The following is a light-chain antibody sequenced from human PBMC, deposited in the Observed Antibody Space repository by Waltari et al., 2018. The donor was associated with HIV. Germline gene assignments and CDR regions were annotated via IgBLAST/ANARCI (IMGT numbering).Light chain of an antibody. V-gene: IGLV3-19*01. J-gene: IGLJ3*02. Sequence: SSELTQDPAVSVALGQTVRHTCQGDSLRNYYASWYQQKPGQAPVLVIYGKNNRPSGIPDRFSGSSSGNTASLTITGTQAEDEADYYCNSRDSSGYHLVFGGGTRLTVL. CDR3: NSRDSSGYHLV. CDR2: GKN. CDR1: SLRNYY.